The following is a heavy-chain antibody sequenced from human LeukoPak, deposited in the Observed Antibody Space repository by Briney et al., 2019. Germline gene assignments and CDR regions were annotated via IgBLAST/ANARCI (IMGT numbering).Heavy chain of an antibody. V-gene: IGHV4-39*01. J-gene: IGHJ6*03. CDR2: IYYSGST. CDR3: ARRPRANNWGEYYYMDV. CDR1: GGSIGSSSYY. D-gene: IGHD7-27*01. Sequence: SETLSLTCTVSGGSIGSSSYYWGWIRQPPGKGLEWIGSIYYSGSTHYNPSLKSRVTISVDTSKNQFSLKLSSVTAADTAVYYCARRPRANNWGEYYYMDVWGKGTTVTVSS.